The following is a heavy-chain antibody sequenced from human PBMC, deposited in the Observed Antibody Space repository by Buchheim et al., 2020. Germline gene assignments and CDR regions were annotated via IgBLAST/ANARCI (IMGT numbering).Heavy chain of an antibody. J-gene: IGHJ4*02. D-gene: IGHD3-3*01. CDR1: DGSISSGGYF. CDR2: IDYSGST. Sequence: QVQLQESGPGLVKPSQTLSLTCTVSDGSISSGGYFWGWIRQHPGKGLEWIGHIDYSGSTYYNPSLKSRVTISADTSKNQFSLKLGSVTAADTAVYYCARYIFGVIGSSHFDYWGQGSL. V-gene: IGHV4-31*03. CDR3: ARYIFGVIGSSHFDY.